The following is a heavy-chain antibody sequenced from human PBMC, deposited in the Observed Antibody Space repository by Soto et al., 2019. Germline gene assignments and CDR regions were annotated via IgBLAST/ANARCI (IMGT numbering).Heavy chain of an antibody. D-gene: IGHD4-4*01. J-gene: IGHJ4*02. V-gene: IGHV3-7*01. CDR1: GFTFSSYW. CDR2: IKQDGSEK. CDR3: ARDDYSNYGTVDY. Sequence: GGSLRLSCAASGFTFSSYWMSWVRQAPGKGLEWVANIKQDGSEKYYVDTVKGRFTTSRDNAKNSLYLQMNSLRAEDTAVYYCARDDYSNYGTVDYWGQGTLVTVSS.